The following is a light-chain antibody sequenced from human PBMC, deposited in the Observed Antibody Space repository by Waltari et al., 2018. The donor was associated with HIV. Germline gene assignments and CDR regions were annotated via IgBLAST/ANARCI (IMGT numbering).Light chain of an antibody. J-gene: IGLJ3*02. CDR3: AAWDDSLSGPNWV. CDR1: RSNIGRTS. Sequence: QSMLTQPPSASGTPGQRVTISCSGSRSNIGRTSVSWYQQLPGTAPKLLIYRKTQRPSGVPDRFSGSKSGTSASLAISGLRSEDEADYYCAAWDDSLSGPNWVFAGGTKLTVL. CDR2: RKT. V-gene: IGLV1-47*01.